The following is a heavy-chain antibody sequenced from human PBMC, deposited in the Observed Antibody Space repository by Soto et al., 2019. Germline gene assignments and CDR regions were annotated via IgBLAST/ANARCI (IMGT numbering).Heavy chain of an antibody. CDR3: ARHVILVVVAATFDS. Sequence: TSETLSLTCTVSGDSISSSNYYWGWIRQPPGRGLEWIGSIYFSGSTSYNPSLKSRVTVSVDRSKNQFSLMLSSVTAADTAVYYCARHVILVVVAATFDSWGQGTLVNVSS. D-gene: IGHD2-15*01. V-gene: IGHV4-39*01. J-gene: IGHJ4*02. CDR2: IYFSGST. CDR1: GDSISSSNYY.